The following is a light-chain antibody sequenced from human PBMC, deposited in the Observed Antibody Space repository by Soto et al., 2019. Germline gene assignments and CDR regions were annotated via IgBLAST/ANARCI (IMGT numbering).Light chain of an antibody. V-gene: IGLV2-14*01. CDR1: SSDVGGYNY. Sequence: QSALTQPASVSGSPGQSITISCTGTSSDVGGYNYVSWYQQHPGKAPKLMIYDVSNRPSGVSNRFPGSKSGNTASLTISGLQAEDEADYYCSSYTSSSTFVVFGGGTQLTVL. CDR2: DVS. J-gene: IGLJ2*01. CDR3: SSYTSSSTFVV.